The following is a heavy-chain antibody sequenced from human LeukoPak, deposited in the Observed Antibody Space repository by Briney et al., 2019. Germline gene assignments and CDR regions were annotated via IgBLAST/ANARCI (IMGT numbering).Heavy chain of an antibody. CDR1: GFTFYNYW. D-gene: IGHD3-3*01. CDR3: ARGSRPVYDFWSGWTIDY. Sequence: PGGPLRLSCAASGFTFYNYWMTWVRQAPGKGREGVAKINQHGSEANYVDSVKGRFIISRDNVKNSVYLQMNSLSAEATAVYYCARGSRPVYDFWSGWTIDYWGQGNLVTVSS. CDR2: INQHGSEA. V-gene: IGHV3-7*04. J-gene: IGHJ4*02.